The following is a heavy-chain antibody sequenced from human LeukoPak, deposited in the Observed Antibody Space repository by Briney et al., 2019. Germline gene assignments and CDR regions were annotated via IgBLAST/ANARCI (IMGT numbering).Heavy chain of an antibody. CDR3: ARADIVVVPAAIVISWFDP. D-gene: IGHD2-2*01. Sequence: SVKVSCKASGGTFSSYAISWVRQAPGQGLEWMGGIIPIFGTANYAQKFQGRVTITADKSTGTAYMELSSLRSEDTAVYYCARADIVVVPAAIVISWFDPWGQGTLVTVSS. CDR1: GGTFSSYA. J-gene: IGHJ5*02. V-gene: IGHV1-69*06. CDR2: IIPIFGTA.